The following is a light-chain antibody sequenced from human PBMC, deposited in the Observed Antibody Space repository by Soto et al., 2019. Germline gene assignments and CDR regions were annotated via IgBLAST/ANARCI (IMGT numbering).Light chain of an antibody. CDR2: GAS. CDR3: QQYGSSPFT. J-gene: IGKJ3*01. CDR1: QSVSSSY. Sequence: EIVMTQSPDTLSLSPGETATLSCRASQSVSSSYLAWYQQKPGQAPRLLIYGASSRATGIPDRFSGSGSGTDFTLTISRLEPEDFAVYYCQQYGSSPFTFGPGTKVDIK. V-gene: IGKV3-20*01.